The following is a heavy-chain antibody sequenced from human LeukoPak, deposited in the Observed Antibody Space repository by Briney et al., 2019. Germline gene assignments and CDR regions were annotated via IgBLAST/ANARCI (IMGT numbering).Heavy chain of an antibody. Sequence: GGSLILSCAASGFTFSSYWMSWVRQAPGKGLEWVGRIKSKTDGGTTDYAAPVKGRFTISRDDSKNTLYLQMNSLKTEDTAVYYCTADYGGAFDIWGQGTMVTVSS. V-gene: IGHV3-15*01. CDR3: TADYGGAFDI. J-gene: IGHJ3*02. CDR1: GFTFSSYW. CDR2: IKSKTDGGTT. D-gene: IGHD4-23*01.